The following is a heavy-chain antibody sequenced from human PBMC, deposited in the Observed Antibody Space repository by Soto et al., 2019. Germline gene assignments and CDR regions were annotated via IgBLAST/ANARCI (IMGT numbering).Heavy chain of an antibody. Sequence: SETLSLTCTVSGGSISSYYWSWIRQPPGKGLEWIGYIYYSGSTNYNPSLKSRVTISVDTSKNQFSLKLSSVTAADTAVYYCASIYGDYPYWYFDLWGRGTLVTVS. J-gene: IGHJ2*01. CDR3: ASIYGDYPYWYFDL. CDR1: GGSISSYY. CDR2: IYYSGST. D-gene: IGHD4-17*01. V-gene: IGHV4-59*01.